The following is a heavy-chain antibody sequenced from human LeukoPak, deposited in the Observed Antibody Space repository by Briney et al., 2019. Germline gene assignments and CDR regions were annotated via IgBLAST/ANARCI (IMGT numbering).Heavy chain of an antibody. J-gene: IGHJ4*02. CDR2: INCNNGSI. CDR3: VRVGYCTNGVCYSFDN. CDR1: GYTFTGYY. Sequence: ASVKVSCKASGYTFTGYYIHWVRQAPGQGPEWMGWINCNNGSINYAQKFQGRVTVTRDTSISTVYMELSSLRSDDTAVYYCVRVGYCTNGVCYSFDNWGQGTLVTVSS. D-gene: IGHD2-8*01. V-gene: IGHV1-2*02.